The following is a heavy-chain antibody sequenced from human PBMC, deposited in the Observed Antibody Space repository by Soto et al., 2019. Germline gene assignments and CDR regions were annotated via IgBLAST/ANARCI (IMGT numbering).Heavy chain of an antibody. CDR3: ARDDSGYDYVAFDI. V-gene: IGHV1-69*04. CDR1: GGTFSSYT. D-gene: IGHD5-12*01. Sequence: ASVKVSCKASGGTFSSYTISWVRQAPGQGLEWMGRIIPILGIANYAQKFQGRVTITADKSTSTAYMELSSLRSEDTAVYYCARDDSGYDYVAFDIWGQGTMVTVSS. CDR2: IIPILGIA. J-gene: IGHJ3*02.